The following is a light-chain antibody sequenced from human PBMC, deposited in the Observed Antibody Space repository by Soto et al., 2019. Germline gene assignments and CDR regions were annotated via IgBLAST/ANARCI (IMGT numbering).Light chain of an antibody. J-gene: IGKJ1*01. CDR1: QSVSNNY. Sequence: EIVLTQSPGTLSLSPGERATLSCRASQSVSNNYLAWYQQKPCQAPRLLIYGASNRATGIPDRFSGSVSGTDFTLTISRLEPEDFAVYYCQQYGSSGTFGQGTKVAIK. V-gene: IGKV3-20*01. CDR3: QQYGSSGT. CDR2: GAS.